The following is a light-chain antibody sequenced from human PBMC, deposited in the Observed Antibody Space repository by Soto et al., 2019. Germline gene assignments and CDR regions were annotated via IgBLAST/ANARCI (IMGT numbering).Light chain of an antibody. CDR3: QQSYTTPSEYT. J-gene: IGKJ2*01. Sequence: DIQMTQAPSSLSASGGDRVTISCRAGQTFGNYVSWSQHNPGKAPQLLIYASANLQVGDPSRFSGSGAGPDFKLDSRDLHSEDSATDYCQQSYTTPSEYTFG. CDR1: QTFGNY. CDR2: ASA. V-gene: IGKV1-39*01.